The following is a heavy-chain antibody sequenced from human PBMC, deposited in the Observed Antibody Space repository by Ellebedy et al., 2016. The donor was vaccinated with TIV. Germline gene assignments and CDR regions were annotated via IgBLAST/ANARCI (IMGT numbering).Heavy chain of an antibody. CDR3: AKGGRLVDY. D-gene: IGHD1-26*01. J-gene: IGHJ4*02. CDR2: ISSIGDNT. Sequence: PGGSLRLSCAASGFTFSDYAMSWVRQAPGRGLQWVSMISSIGDNTYYADSVKGRFTLSRDNTKNTLYLQMNSLRAEDTAIYYCAKGGRLVDYWGQGILVTVSS. V-gene: IGHV3-23*01. CDR1: GFTFSDYA.